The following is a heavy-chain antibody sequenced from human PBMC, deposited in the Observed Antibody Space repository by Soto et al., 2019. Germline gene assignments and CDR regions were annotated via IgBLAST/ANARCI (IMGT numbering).Heavy chain of an antibody. D-gene: IGHD3-10*01. CDR3: ARGSYGSYYDFDY. CDR2: ISSSSSYT. V-gene: IGHV3-11*06. Sequence: GGSLRLSCAASGFTFSDYYMSWIRQAPGKGLEWVSCISSSSSYTNYADSVKGRFTISRDNAKNSLYLQMNSLRAEDTAVYYCARGSYGSYYDFDYWGQGTLVTVSS. J-gene: IGHJ4*02. CDR1: GFTFSDYY.